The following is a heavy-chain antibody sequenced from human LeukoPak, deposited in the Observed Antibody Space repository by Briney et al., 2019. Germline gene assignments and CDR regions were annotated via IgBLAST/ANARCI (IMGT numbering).Heavy chain of an antibody. Sequence: SETLSLTCTVSGGSISNYYWNWIRQPAGKGLEWIGRISSSGSANYNPSLKSRVTLSVDTSKNQLSLILNSVTAADTAVFYCATESTRTPYYYMDVWGTGTTVIVSS. J-gene: IGHJ6*03. CDR1: GGSISNYY. CDR2: ISSSGSA. D-gene: IGHD1-1*01. V-gene: IGHV4-4*07. CDR3: ATESTRTPYYYMDV.